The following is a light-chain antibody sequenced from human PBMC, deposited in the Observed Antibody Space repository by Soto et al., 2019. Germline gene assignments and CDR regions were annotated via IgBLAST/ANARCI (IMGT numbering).Light chain of an antibody. CDR2: DVG. Sequence: QSALTQPASVSGSPGQSITISCTGTSSDVGGYNYVSWYQQHPGKAPKLMIYDVGNRPSGVSNRFSGSKSGNTASLTISGLQAEDEADYYCSSYTSISTLFGTGTKVTVL. CDR1: SSDVGGYNY. V-gene: IGLV2-14*01. J-gene: IGLJ1*01. CDR3: SSYTSISTL.